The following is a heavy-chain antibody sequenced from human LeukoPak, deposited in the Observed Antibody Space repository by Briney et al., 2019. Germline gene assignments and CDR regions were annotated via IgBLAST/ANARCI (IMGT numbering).Heavy chain of an antibody. Sequence: ASVKVSCKASGYIFTSYGISWVRQAPGQGLEWMGWISTYNGDTNYAQKLQGRVTMTSDTSTSTAYMELRRLRSDDTAVYYCARDFRRDIVVVPADLWGQGTLVTVSS. D-gene: IGHD2-2*01. CDR3: ARDFRRDIVVVPADL. V-gene: IGHV1-18*01. CDR2: ISTYNGDT. J-gene: IGHJ4*02. CDR1: GYIFTSYG.